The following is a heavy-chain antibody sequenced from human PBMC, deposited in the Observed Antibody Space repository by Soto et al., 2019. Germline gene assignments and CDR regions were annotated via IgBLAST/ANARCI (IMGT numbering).Heavy chain of an antibody. CDR3: ARQHGSGSYCPFDY. D-gene: IGHD3-10*01. J-gene: IGHJ4*02. Sequence: GESLKISCKGSGYSFTSYWIAWVRQMPGKGLEWMGVIYPGDSDTRYSPSFQGQVTISADKSFNTAYLQWSSLKASDSAMYYCARQHGSGSYCPFDYWGQGTLVTVSS. V-gene: IGHV5-51*01. CDR1: GYSFTSYW. CDR2: IYPGDSDT.